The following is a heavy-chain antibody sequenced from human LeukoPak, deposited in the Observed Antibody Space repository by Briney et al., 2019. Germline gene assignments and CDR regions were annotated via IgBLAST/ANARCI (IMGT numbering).Heavy chain of an antibody. D-gene: IGHD4-17*01. CDR1: GSTLSTYW. CDR2: ISSSSSYI. CDR3: ARDTTVYGDFDY. Sequence: GGSLRLSCAASGSTLSTYWMTWVRQAPGKGLEWVSSISSSSSYIYYADSVKGRFTISRDNAKNSLYLQMNSLRAEDTAVYYCARDTTVYGDFDYWGQGTLVTVSS. V-gene: IGHV3-21*01. J-gene: IGHJ4*02.